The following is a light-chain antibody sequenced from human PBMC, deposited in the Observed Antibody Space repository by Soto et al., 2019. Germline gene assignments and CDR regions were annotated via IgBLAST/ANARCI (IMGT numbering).Light chain of an antibody. Sequence: EIMMTQSPVTLSGSPGERATLSCRASQSVNSNLAWYQQKPGQAPRLLIYGASTRATGIPASFSGSGSGTDFTLTISRLEPEDFAVYYCQQYGSSLRTLGQGTKVDIK. CDR3: QQYGSSLRT. CDR1: QSVNSN. CDR2: GAS. J-gene: IGKJ1*01. V-gene: IGKV3-20*01.